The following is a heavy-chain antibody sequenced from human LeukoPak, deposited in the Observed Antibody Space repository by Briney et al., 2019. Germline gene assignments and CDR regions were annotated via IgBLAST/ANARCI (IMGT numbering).Heavy chain of an antibody. V-gene: IGHV3-23*01. J-gene: IGHJ4*02. CDR1: GFTFSRYW. CDR3: AKAGLSRFDY. Sequence: GGSLRLSCAASGFTFSRYWMTWVRQAPGKGLEWVSVISGRDGSTYYADSVKGRFIISRDNSKNTLYLLMNSLRAEDTAVYYCAKAGLSRFDYWGQGTLVTVSS. CDR2: ISGRDGST.